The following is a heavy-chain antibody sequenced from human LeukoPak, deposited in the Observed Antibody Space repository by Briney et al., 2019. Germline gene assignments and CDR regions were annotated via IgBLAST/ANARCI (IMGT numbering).Heavy chain of an antibody. D-gene: IGHD3-9*01. Sequence: ASVKVSRRVSGYTLTELSMHWVRQAPGRGLEWMGGFDPEDGETIYAQKFQGRVTMTEDTSTDTAYMELSSLRSEDTAVYYCATVSLTGTDAFDIWGQGTMVTVSS. CDR3: ATVSLTGTDAFDI. V-gene: IGHV1-24*01. CDR2: FDPEDGET. CDR1: GYTLTELS. J-gene: IGHJ3*02.